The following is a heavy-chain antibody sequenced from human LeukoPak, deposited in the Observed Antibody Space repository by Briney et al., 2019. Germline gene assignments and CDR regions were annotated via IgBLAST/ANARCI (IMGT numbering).Heavy chain of an antibody. CDR2: IYPGDSDT. CDR1: GYSFTSYW. Sequence: GESLKISCKGSGYSFTSYWIGWVRQMPGKGLEWMGIIYPGDSDTRYSPSFQGQVTISADKSISTAYLQWSSLKASDTAMYYCARHWGHCSSTSCAAGPYYYYYMDVWGKGTTVTVSS. V-gene: IGHV5-51*01. D-gene: IGHD2-2*01. CDR3: ARHWGHCSSTSCAAGPYYYYYMDV. J-gene: IGHJ6*03.